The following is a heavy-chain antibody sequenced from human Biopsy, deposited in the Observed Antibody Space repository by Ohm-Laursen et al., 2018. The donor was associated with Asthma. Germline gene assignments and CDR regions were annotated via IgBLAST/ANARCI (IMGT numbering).Heavy chain of an antibody. Sequence: PGTLSLTCDVYPGSFSSFYWTWIRQSPGKGLEWIGETNERGVTNNNPSLKSRVIISIDTYWNRVSLKLTSVTAADTAVYFCARGPELDVWGQGTTVTVSS. CDR1: PGSFSSFY. V-gene: IGHV4-34*01. CDR3: ARGPELDV. CDR2: TNERGVT. J-gene: IGHJ6*02.